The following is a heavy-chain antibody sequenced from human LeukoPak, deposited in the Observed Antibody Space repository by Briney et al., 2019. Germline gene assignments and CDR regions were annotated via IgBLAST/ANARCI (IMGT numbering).Heavy chain of an antibody. CDR1: GYTFTGYY. D-gene: IGHD4-17*01. V-gene: IGHV1-2*02. CDR3: ARVRSHGLYGDIDY. CDR2: INPNSGGP. Sequence: ASVKVSCKASGYTFTGYYMHWVRQAPGQGLEWMGWINPNSGGPNYAQKFQGRVTMTRDTSISTAYMELSRLRSGDTAVYYCARVRSHGLYGDIDYWGQGTLVTVSS. J-gene: IGHJ4*02.